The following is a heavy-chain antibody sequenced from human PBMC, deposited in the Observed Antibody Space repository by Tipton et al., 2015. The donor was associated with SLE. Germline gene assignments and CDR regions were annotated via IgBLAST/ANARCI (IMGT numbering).Heavy chain of an antibody. CDR2: IYYSGST. J-gene: IGHJ4*02. V-gene: IGHV4-30-4*08. CDR3: ARGHDYDFWSGYGYYFDY. Sequence: TLSLTCTVSGGSISSGDYYWSWIRQPPGKGLEWIGYIYYSGSTYYNPSLKSRVTISVDTSKNQFSLKLSSVTAADTAVYYCARGHDYDFWSGYGYYFDYWGQGTLVTVSS. D-gene: IGHD3-3*01. CDR1: GGSISSGDYY.